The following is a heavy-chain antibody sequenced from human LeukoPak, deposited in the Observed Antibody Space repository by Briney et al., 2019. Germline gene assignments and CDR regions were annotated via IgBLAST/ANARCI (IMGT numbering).Heavy chain of an antibody. CDR2: IRYDGRNK. D-gene: IGHD4-17*01. CDR1: GFTFSTYG. Sequence: GGSLRLSCAASGFTFSTYGMHWVRQAPGKGLERVAFIRYDGRNKYYADSVKGRFTISRDNSKNTLCLQMNSLRAEDTAVYYCAKEIWPTVTTPGHTHFDYWGRGTLVTVSS. J-gene: IGHJ4*02. CDR3: AKEIWPTVTTPGHTHFDY. V-gene: IGHV3-30*02.